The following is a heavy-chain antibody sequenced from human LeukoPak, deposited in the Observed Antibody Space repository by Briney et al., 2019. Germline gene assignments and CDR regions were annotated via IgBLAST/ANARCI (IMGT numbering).Heavy chain of an antibody. CDR3: ARMYSGSYYDWFDP. CDR1: DYTFTSYG. V-gene: IGHV1-18*01. J-gene: IGHJ5*02. CDR2: ISAYNGNT. Sequence: ASVKLSCKASDYTFTSYGISWARQAPGQGLEWMGWISAYNGNTNYAQKLQGRVTMTTDTSTSTAYMELRSLRSDDTAVYYCARMYSGSYYDWFDPRGQGTLVTVSS. D-gene: IGHD1-26*01.